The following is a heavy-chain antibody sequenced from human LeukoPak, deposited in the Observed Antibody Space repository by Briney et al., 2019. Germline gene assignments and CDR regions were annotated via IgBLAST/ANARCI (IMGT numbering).Heavy chain of an antibody. CDR1: GYTFTSYG. D-gene: IGHD3-9*01. CDR3: ARDHGYFDWLFKQNGAFDI. Sequence: ASVKVSCKASGYTFTSYGISWVRQAPGQGLEWMGWISAYNGNTDYAQKLQGRVTMTTDTPTSTAYMELRSLRSDDTAVYYCARDHGYFDWLFKQNGAFDIWGQGTMVTVSS. V-gene: IGHV1-18*01. CDR2: ISAYNGNT. J-gene: IGHJ3*02.